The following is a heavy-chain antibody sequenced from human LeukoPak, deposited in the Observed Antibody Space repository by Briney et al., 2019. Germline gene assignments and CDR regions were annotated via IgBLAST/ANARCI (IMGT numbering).Heavy chain of an antibody. CDR3: ARDSGVGVVIKPLYYFDY. V-gene: IGHV3-30*01. CDR1: GFTFSSYA. J-gene: IGHJ4*02. Sequence: GGSLRLSCSASGFTFSSYAMHWVRQAPGKGLEWVAGISYDGSNRYCADSVKGRFTISRDNSKNTLYLQMNSLRAEDTALYYCARDSGVGVVIKPLYYFDYWGQGNLVTVSS. D-gene: IGHD3-3*01. CDR2: ISYDGSNR.